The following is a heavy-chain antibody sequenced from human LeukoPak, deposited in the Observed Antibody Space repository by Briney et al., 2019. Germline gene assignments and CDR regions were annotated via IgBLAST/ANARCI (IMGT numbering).Heavy chain of an antibody. V-gene: IGHV3-23*01. J-gene: IGHJ6*03. D-gene: IGHD3-3*01. CDR3: AKGAPKTYYDFWSGPSIYMDV. Sequence: PGGSLRLSCAASGFTFSSYAMSWVRQAPGKGLEWVSAISGSGGSTYYADSVKGRFTISRDNSKNTLYLQMNSLRAEDTAVYYCAKGAPKTYYDFWSGPSIYMDVWGKGTTVTVSS. CDR2: ISGSGGST. CDR1: GFTFSSYA.